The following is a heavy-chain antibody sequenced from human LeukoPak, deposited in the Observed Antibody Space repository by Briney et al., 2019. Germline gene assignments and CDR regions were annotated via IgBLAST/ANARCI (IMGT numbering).Heavy chain of an antibody. CDR1: GYTFTSYA. J-gene: IGHJ4*02. Sequence: ASVKVSCKASGYTFTSYAMHWVRQAPGQRLEWMGWTNAGNGNTKYSQKLQGRVTITRDTSASTAYMELSSLRSEDTAVYYCARDPSRYGSGSYYSDWGQGTLVTVSS. D-gene: IGHD3-10*01. V-gene: IGHV1-3*01. CDR3: ARDPSRYGSGSYYSD. CDR2: TNAGNGNT.